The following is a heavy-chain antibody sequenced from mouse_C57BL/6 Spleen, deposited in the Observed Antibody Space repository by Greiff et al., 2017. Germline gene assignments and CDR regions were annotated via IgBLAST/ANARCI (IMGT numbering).Heavy chain of an antibody. Sequence: EVQLQQSGPVLVKPGASVKMSCKASGYTFTDYYMNWVKQSHGKSLEWIGVINPYNGGTSYNQKFKGKATLTVDKSSSTAYMELNSLTSEDSAVYYCASLYYYGSSYYFDYWGQGTTLTVSS. CDR3: ASLYYYGSSYYFDY. CDR2: INPYNGGT. CDR1: GYTFTDYY. V-gene: IGHV1-19*01. J-gene: IGHJ2*01. D-gene: IGHD1-1*01.